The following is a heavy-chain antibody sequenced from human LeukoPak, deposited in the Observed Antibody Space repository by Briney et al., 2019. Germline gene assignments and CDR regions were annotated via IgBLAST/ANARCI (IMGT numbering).Heavy chain of an antibody. CDR1: EFSLGSNF. J-gene: IGHJ3*02. Sequence: GGSLPLSHPPSEFSLGSNFMTWVRQAPGKGVEWVSLIYRGGSAYYPDSVKRRFTISRDNSNNTLYLQMSSLRAEDTAVYYCASRYNAPPYDAFDIWGQGTIVTVSS. CDR2: IYRGGSA. V-gene: IGHV3-66*01. CDR3: ASRYNAPPYDAFDI. D-gene: IGHD3-16*02.